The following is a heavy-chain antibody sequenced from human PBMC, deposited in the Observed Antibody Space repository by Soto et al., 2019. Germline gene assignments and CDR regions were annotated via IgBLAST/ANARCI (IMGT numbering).Heavy chain of an antibody. V-gene: IGHV4-59*01. CDR1: GGSMNIYY. D-gene: IGHD3-22*01. CDR2: VRDTGST. Sequence: QVQLQESGPGQVKPSETLSLTCTVSGGSMNIYYWTWVRQPPGKGLEWIGYVRDTGSTNYNPSLKSRVRISIDTSRKQFSLRLNPVTAADTAVYFCARYSPPKKTYDRTPGWFDPWGQGTLVAVSS. CDR3: ARYSPPKKTYDRTPGWFDP. J-gene: IGHJ5*02.